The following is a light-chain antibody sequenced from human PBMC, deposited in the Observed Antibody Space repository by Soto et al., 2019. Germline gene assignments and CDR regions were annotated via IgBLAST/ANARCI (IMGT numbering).Light chain of an antibody. Sequence: QSVLTQPPSASGTPGQRVTISCSGSSSNIGSNTVNWYQQLPGTAPKLLIYSDHQRPSGVPDRFSGSKSGTSASLAISGLQSEDEADYYCASWDDSLNGYVFGTGTQLTVL. CDR3: ASWDDSLNGYV. J-gene: IGLJ1*01. CDR1: SSNIGSNT. CDR2: SDH. V-gene: IGLV1-44*01.